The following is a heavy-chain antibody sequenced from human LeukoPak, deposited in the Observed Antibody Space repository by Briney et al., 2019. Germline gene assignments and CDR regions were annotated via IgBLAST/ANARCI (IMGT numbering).Heavy chain of an antibody. D-gene: IGHD1-26*01. V-gene: IGHV3-23*01. CDR2: IFPSGGEI. J-gene: IGHJ4*02. CDR1: GFTFSTFA. CDR3: AQFEWEQARSFDY. Sequence: GGSLRLSCAASGFTFSTFAMIWVRQPPGKGLEWVSSIFPSGGEIHYADSVRGRFTISRDNSKSTLSLQMNSLRAEDTAVYYCAQFEWEQARSFDYWGQGTLVTVSS.